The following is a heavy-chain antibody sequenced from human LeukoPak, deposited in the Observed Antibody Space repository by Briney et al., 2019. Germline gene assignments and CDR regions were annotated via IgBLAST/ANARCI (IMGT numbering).Heavy chain of an antibody. Sequence: SETLSLTCSVPGDSISSYYWSWIRQPPGKGLEWIGYIYYSGSTNYNPSLKSRVTISVDTSKSQFSLKLSSVTAADTAVYYCVRHSRVVAFDYWGQGNLVTVSS. D-gene: IGHD2-15*01. CDR2: IYYSGST. CDR1: GDSISSYY. J-gene: IGHJ4*02. V-gene: IGHV4-59*08. CDR3: VRHSRVVAFDY.